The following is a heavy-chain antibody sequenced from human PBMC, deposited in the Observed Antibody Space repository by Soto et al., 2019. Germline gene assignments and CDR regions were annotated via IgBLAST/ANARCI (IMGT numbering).Heavy chain of an antibody. J-gene: IGHJ5*02. CDR2: IWYDGSNK. V-gene: IGHV3-33*01. CDR3: ARDGVRFLEWLFSPPVNWFDP. Sequence: PGGSLRLSCAASGFTFSSYGMHWVRQAPGKGLEWVAVIWYDGSNKYYADSVKGRFTISRDNSKNTLYLQMNSLRAEDTAVYYCARDGVRFLEWLFSPPVNWFDPWGQGTLVTVSS. CDR1: GFTFSSYG. D-gene: IGHD3-3*01.